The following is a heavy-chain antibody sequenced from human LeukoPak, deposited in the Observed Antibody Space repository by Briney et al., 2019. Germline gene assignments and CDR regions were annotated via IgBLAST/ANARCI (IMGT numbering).Heavy chain of an antibody. J-gene: IGHJ4*02. CDR1: GGSVSSGSYY. D-gene: IGHD6-19*01. CDR2: IYYSGST. V-gene: IGHV4-61*01. Sequence: SSETLSLTCTVSGGSVSSGSYYWSWIRQPPGKGLEWIGYIYYSGSTNHNPSLKSRVTISVDTSKNQFSLKLSSVTAADTAVYYCAREVPPLEPGIAVAGLIGGFDYWGQGTLVTVSS. CDR3: AREVPPLEPGIAVAGLIGGFDY.